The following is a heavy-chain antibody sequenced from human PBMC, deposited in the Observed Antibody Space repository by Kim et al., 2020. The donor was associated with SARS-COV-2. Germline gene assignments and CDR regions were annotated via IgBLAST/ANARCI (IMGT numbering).Heavy chain of an antibody. CDR2: INHSGST. CDR3: ARGRAGVVPGPILGSGPHYAYSVLDV. CDR1: GGSFSGYH. V-gene: IGHV4-34*01. Sequence: SETLSLTCAVYGGSFSGYHWSWIRQPPGKGLDWIGEINHSGSTNYNPSLKSRVTISVDTYKNQFSLKLRSVTAADTAVYYCARGRAGVVPGPILGSGPHYAYSVLDVWGQGTTVTVSS. D-gene: IGHD2-2*02. J-gene: IGHJ6*02.